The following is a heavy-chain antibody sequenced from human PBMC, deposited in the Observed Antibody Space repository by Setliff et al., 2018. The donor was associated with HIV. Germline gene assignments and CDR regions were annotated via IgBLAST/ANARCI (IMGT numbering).Heavy chain of an antibody. CDR1: GFTFSSYT. V-gene: IGHV3-21*01. D-gene: IGHD1-26*01. J-gene: IGHJ4*02. CDR3: ASPYFVVY. CDR2: ISSSGGYI. Sequence: SGGSLRLSCVASGFTFSSYTINWVRQAPGEGLEWVSSISSSGGYIYYADSVKGRFTISRDNAKNSLYLQMNSLRAEDTAVYYCASPYFVVYWGQGTLVTSPQ.